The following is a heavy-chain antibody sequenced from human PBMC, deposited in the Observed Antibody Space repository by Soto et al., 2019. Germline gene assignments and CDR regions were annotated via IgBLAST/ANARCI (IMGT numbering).Heavy chain of an antibody. Sequence: EVQLVESGGGLVNPGGSLRLSCAGSGFTFSNAWMNWVRQAPGKGLEWVGRIKSKTDGGTTDYAAPVKGRFTISRDDSKNTLYLQMNSQKTEGTGLYYWSPANGWRSFDHWGQGALVTVSS. CDR2: IKSKTDGGTT. V-gene: IGHV3-15*07. CDR3: SPANGWRSFDH. CDR1: GFTFSNAW. D-gene: IGHD3-3*01. J-gene: IGHJ4*02.